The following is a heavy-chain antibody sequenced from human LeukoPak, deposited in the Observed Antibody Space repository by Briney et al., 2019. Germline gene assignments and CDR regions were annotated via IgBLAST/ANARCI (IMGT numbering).Heavy chain of an antibody. CDR2: ISWNSGSI. CDR3: ARVTLTSANFDY. Sequence: GGSLRLSCAASGFTFDDYAMHWVRQAPGKSLEWVSGISWNSGSIGYADSVKGRFTISRDNAKNSLYLQMNSLRAEDTAMYYCARVTLTSANFDYWGQGTLVTVSS. CDR1: GFTFDDYA. V-gene: IGHV3-9*01. J-gene: IGHJ4*02.